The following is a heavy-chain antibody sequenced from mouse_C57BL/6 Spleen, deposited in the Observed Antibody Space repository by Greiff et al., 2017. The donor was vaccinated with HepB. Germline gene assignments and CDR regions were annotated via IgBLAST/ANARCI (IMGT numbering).Heavy chain of an antibody. D-gene: IGHD1-1*01. J-gene: IGHJ2*01. CDR2: IYPGDGDT. CDR3: ARDGTTVVATYYFDY. Sequence: QVQLQQSGPELVKPGASVKISCKASGYAFSSSWMNWVKQRPGKGLEWIGRIYPGDGDTNYNGKFKGKATLTADKSSSTAYMQLSSLTSEDSAVYFCARDGTTVVATYYFDYWGQGTTLTVSS. CDR1: GYAFSSSW. V-gene: IGHV1-82*01.